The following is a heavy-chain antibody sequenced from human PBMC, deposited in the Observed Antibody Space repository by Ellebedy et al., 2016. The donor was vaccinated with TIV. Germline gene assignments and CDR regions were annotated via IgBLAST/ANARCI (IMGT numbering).Heavy chain of an antibody. V-gene: IGHV3-7*01. CDR1: GLTFSGDW. Sequence: GGSLRLXXAASGLTFSGDWMPWMRQAPGKGLEWVANINRDGRAIQYADSVEGRFTISRDNAKKSLFLQMNSLRVEDTAMYYCSRNLGHYMRSDWGQGSLVTVSS. J-gene: IGHJ4*02. D-gene: IGHD2-2*01. CDR2: INRDGRAI. CDR3: SRNLGHYMRSD.